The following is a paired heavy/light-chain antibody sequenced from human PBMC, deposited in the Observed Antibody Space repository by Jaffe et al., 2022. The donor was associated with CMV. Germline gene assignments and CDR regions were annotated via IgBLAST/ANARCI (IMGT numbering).Light chain of an antibody. Sequence: DIQMTQSPSTLSASVGDRVTITCRASQSVRSWLAWYQQKPGKAPQLLIYKASTLESGVPSRFSGRGSGTDFTLSISSLQPDDFATYFCHQYHINSTFGRGTKVEIK. CDR3: HQYHINST. CDR1: QSVRSW. J-gene: IGKJ1*01. V-gene: IGKV1-5*03. CDR2: KAS.
Heavy chain of an antibody. CDR3: TRIGDSYGVDWYLDL. V-gene: IGHV1-2*02. J-gene: IGHJ2*01. CDR1: GYTFTDYH. Sequence: QVQLVQSGAEVKKPGASVKVSCRASGYTFTDYHIHWVRQAPGQGPEWLGWINPENGGATYAQKFQGRVTMTRDTSITTAYMELSGLTIDDTALYYCTRIGDSYGVDWYLDLWGRGTLVTVSS. D-gene: IGHD5-18*01. CDR2: INPENGGA.